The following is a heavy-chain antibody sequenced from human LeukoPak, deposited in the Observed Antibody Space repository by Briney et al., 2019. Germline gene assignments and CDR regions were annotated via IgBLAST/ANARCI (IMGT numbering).Heavy chain of an antibody. V-gene: IGHV3-11*01. D-gene: IGHD4-23*01. CDR1: GFTFSDYY. CDR3: ASLVVTNWYFDL. J-gene: IGHJ2*01. CDR2: ISSSGSTI. Sequence: GGSLRLSCAASGFTFSDYYMSWIRQAPGKGLEWVSYISSSGSTIYYADSVKGRFTISRDNAKNSLYLQMNSLRAEDTAVYYCASLVVTNWYFDLWGRGTLVTVSS.